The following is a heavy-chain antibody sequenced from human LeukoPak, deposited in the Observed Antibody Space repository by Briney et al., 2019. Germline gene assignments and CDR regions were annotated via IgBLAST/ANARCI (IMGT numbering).Heavy chain of an antibody. J-gene: IGHJ4*02. CDR3: AKAGGYNWNDVHY. CDR1: GFIVNTNY. Sequence: PGGSLRLSCAASGFIVNTNYMSWVRQVPGKGVEWVSVIDSGGKTYYADSVEGRFTISRDNSKTTVILQMNSLRAEDTAVYYCAKAGGYNWNDVHYWGQGTLVTVSS. CDR2: IDSGGKT. V-gene: IGHV3-53*05. D-gene: IGHD1-1*01.